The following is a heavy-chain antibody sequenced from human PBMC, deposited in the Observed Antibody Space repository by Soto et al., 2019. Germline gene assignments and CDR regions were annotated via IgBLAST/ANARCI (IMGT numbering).Heavy chain of an antibody. J-gene: IGHJ5*02. CDR3: ARVPASYPNWFDP. V-gene: IGHV6-1*01. CDR2: TYYRSNWYN. CDR1: GDSVSSNSAA. Sequence: SQTLALTRAISGDSVSSNSAAWNWIRQSPSRGLEWLGRTYYRSNWYNDYAVSVKIRITINPDTSKHQFPRQLNSVTPEYSAVSYRARVPASYPNWFDPWGQGTLVTVSS. D-gene: IGHD2-2*01.